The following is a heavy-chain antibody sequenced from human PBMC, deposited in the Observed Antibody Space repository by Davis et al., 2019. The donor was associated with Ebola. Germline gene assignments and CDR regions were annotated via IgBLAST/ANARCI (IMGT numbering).Heavy chain of an antibody. J-gene: IGHJ4*02. D-gene: IGHD2/OR15-2a*01. CDR1: GFTFSDHG. CDR2: IWYDGSRK. V-gene: IGHV3-33*07. Sequence: GGSLRLSCTTSGFTFSDHGMYWVRQAPGKGLEWVAVIWYDGSRKYYGDSVKGRFTVSRDDAKRTLYLQMTSLRVEDTGVYYCARDDCSTTRWLRHWGQGIRVTVSS. CDR3: ARDDCSTTRWLRH.